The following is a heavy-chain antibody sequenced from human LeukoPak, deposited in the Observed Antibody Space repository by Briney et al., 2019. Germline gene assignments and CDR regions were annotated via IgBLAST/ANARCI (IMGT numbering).Heavy chain of an antibody. J-gene: IGHJ4*02. CDR1: GGSVSSGSYY. V-gene: IGHV4-61*01. Sequence: PSETLSLTCTVSGGSVSSGSYYWSWIRQPPGKGLEWIGYIYYSGSTNYNPSLKSRVTISVDTSKNQFSLKLSSVTPADTAVYYCAGETGYYFDYWGQGTLVTVSS. CDR2: IYYSGST. CDR3: AGETGYYFDY.